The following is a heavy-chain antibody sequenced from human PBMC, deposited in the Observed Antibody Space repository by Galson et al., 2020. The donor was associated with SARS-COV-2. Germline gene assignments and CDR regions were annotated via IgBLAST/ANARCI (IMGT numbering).Heavy chain of an antibody. CDR3: ARLLDCSGGSCPHNWFDP. CDR1: GGPIRSSSYY. CDR2: IYYSGNT. V-gene: IGHV4-39*01. J-gene: IGHJ5*02. D-gene: IGHD2-15*01. Sequence: SETLSLTCTVSGGPIRSSSYYWAWIRQPPGKGLEWIGSIYYSGNTYYNPSLKSRVTISVDTSKNQFSLKLSSVTAADTAVYYCARLLDCSGGSCPHNWFDPWGQGTLVTVST.